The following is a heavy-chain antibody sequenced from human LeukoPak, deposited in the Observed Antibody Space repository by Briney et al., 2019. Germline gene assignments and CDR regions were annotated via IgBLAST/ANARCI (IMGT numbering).Heavy chain of an antibody. CDR3: ARLGGYDSSGSVN. J-gene: IGHJ4*02. D-gene: IGHD3-22*01. V-gene: IGHV1-2*02. CDR2: INPNSGGT. CDR1: GYTFTRYY. Sequence: GASVTVSCKASGYTFTRYYMHWVRQAPGQGLEWMGWINPNSGGTNYAQKFQGRVTMTRDTSISTAYMELSRLRSDDTAVYYCARLGGYDSSGSVNWGQGTLVTVSS.